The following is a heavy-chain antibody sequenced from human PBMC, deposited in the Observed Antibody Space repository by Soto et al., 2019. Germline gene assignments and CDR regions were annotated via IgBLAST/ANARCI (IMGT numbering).Heavy chain of an antibody. V-gene: IGHV4-59*08. CDR1: GGSIRSHN. CDR3: ARHLFDSWKGYPYYYYMDV. D-gene: IGHD3-3*01. CDR2: MYYSAMT. J-gene: IGHJ6*03. Sequence: QVQLQESGPGLVKPSETLSLTCSVPGGSIRSHNWSWIRQPPGKGLEWIGCMYYSAMTEYNPSLNIRVTISADTSNNKASPRLTSATAADTAVYYCARHLFDSWKGYPYYYYMDVWGKGTAVTVSS.